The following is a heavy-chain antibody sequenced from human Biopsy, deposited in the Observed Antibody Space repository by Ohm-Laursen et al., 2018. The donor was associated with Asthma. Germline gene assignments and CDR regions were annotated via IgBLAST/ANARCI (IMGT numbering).Heavy chain of an antibody. CDR1: GFAFDYYA. Sequence: GSLRLSCTAFGFAFDYYAMSWARQAPGEGLAWVATIRPNYRGVDYVASVRGRFTVTRDDSKNTLYLHMSSLRAEDTAVYYCVKDTEETPNGYYTFEVWGQGTMVTVSS. V-gene: IGHV3-23*02. CDR3: VKDTEETPNGYYTFEV. CDR2: IRPNYRGV. D-gene: IGHD2-8*01. J-gene: IGHJ3*01.